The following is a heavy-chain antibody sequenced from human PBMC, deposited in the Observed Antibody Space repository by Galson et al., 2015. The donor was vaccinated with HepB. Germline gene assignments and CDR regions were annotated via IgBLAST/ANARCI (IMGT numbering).Heavy chain of an antibody. CDR1: GSTFSGYY. CDR2: IDPNSGGT. J-gene: IGHJ4*02. CDR3: ARDRFGVGELILY. D-gene: IGHD3-10*01. Sequence: SVKVSCKASGSTFSGYYMHWVRQAPGQGLEWMGWIDPNSGGTKYAQKFQGRVTMTRDTSISTAYMELSRLRSDDTAVYYCARDRFGVGELILYWGQVTLVTVSS. V-gene: IGHV1-2*02.